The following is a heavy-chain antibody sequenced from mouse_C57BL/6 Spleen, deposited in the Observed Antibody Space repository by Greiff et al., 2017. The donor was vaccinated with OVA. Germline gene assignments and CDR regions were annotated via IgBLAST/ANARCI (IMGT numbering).Heavy chain of an antibody. J-gene: IGHJ1*03. CDR1: GFSFSSYA. CDR3: KKSPNDYDGYVDG. CDR2: ISSGGDYI. V-gene: IGHV5-9-1*02. Sequence: EVQRVESGEGLVKPGGSLKLSCAASGFSFSSYAMSWVRQTTEKRLEWVAYISSGGDYIYYAHTVKGRFTISRDNARNTLYLQMSSLKSGDTEMYYWKKSPNDYDGYVDGWGTGTTVTVSA. D-gene: IGHD2-4*01.